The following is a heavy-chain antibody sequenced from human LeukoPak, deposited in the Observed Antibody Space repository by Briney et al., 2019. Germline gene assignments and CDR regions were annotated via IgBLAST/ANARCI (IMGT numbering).Heavy chain of an antibody. CDR3: AKDGYCSGGSCYKGDY. J-gene: IGHJ4*02. Sequence: GGSLRLSCAASGFTFSSYAMSWVRQAPGKGLEWVSVISGSGGSTYYADSVKGRFTISRDNSKNTLYLQMNSLRAEDTAVYYCAKDGYCSGGSCYKGDYWGQGTLVTVSS. CDR2: ISGSGGST. CDR1: GFTFSSYA. V-gene: IGHV3-23*01. D-gene: IGHD2-15*01.